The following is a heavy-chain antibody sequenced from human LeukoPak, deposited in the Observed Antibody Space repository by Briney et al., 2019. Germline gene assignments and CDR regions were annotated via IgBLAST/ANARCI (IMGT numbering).Heavy chain of an antibody. Sequence: ASVKVSCKASGYTFTGYYMHWVRQAPGQGLEWMGWINPNSGGTDYAQKFQGRVTMTRDTSISTAYMELSRLRSDDTAVYYCARSSGSYSWDYFDSWGQGNLVTVSS. V-gene: IGHV1-2*02. CDR2: INPNSGGT. CDR1: GYTFTGYY. CDR3: ARSSGSYSWDYFDS. J-gene: IGHJ4*02. D-gene: IGHD1-26*01.